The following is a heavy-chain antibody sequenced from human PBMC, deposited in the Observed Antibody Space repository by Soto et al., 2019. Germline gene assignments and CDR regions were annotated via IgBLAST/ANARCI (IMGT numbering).Heavy chain of an antibody. J-gene: IGHJ4*02. CDR1: GGSFSGYY. V-gene: IGHV4-34*01. D-gene: IGHD3-10*01. CDR2: INHSGST. CDR3: ARGAREYYYGSGNYYFDY. Sequence: LSLACAVSGGSFSGYYCSWIRQPPGKGLEWIGEINHSGSTNYIPSLKSRVTISVDTSKNQFSLKLSSVTAADTAVYYCARGAREYYYGSGNYYFDYWGQGTLVTVSS.